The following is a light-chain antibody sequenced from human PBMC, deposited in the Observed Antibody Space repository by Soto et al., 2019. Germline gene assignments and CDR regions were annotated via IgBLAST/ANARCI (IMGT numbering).Light chain of an antibody. CDR2: GNN. J-gene: IGLJ2*01. V-gene: IGLV1-51*01. CDR1: TSNIGINY. CDR3: GTWDNNLNAGV. Sequence: QSVLTQPPSVSAAPGQKVSISCTGGTSNIGINYVSWFQQFPGAAPKLLFSGNNERPSGIPDRFSASKSGTSATLVITGLQTGDEADYYCGTWDNNLNAGVFGGGTQLTVL.